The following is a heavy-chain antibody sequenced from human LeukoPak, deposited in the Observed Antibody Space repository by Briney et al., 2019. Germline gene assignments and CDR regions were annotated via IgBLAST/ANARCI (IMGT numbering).Heavy chain of an antibody. V-gene: IGHV3-30*04. D-gene: IGHD5-12*01. CDR1: GFTFSSYA. Sequence: PGGSLRLSCAASGFTFSSYAMHWVRQAPGKGLEWVAVISYDGSNKYYADSVKGRFTISRDNSKNTLYLQMNSLRAEDTAAYYCAREGGYDSAPDYWGQGTLVTVSS. CDR2: ISYDGSNK. J-gene: IGHJ4*02. CDR3: AREGGYDSAPDY.